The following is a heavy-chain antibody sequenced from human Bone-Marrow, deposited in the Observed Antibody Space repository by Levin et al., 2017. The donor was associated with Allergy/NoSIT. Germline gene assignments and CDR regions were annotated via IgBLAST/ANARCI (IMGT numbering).Heavy chain of an antibody. Sequence: SETLSLTCTVSGGSISSINYYWAWIRQPPGKGLEWIGSIKYRGSTYYNPSLKSRITISVDTSKNQFSLRRSSVAATDTAVYYCARHVGATNYDILTGFDYWGQGTLVTVSS. CDR2: IKYRGST. V-gene: IGHV4-39*01. CDR1: GGSISSINYY. D-gene: IGHD3-9*01. J-gene: IGHJ4*02. CDR3: ARHVGATNYDILTGFDY.